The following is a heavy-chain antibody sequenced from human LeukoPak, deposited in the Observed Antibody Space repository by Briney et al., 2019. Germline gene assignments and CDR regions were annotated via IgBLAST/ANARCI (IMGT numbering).Heavy chain of an antibody. CDR1: GFTFSSYW. J-gene: IGHJ5*02. V-gene: IGHV3-7*01. CDR3: ARGSFLDIVVVPAAIRWNWFDP. D-gene: IGHD2-2*02. Sequence: PGGSLRLSCVVSGFTFSSYWMSWVRQAPGKGLEWVANIKQDGSEKYYVDSVKGRLTISRDNAKNSLYLQMNSLRAEDTAVYYCARGSFLDIVVVPAAIRWNWFDPWGQGTLVTVSS. CDR2: IKQDGSEK.